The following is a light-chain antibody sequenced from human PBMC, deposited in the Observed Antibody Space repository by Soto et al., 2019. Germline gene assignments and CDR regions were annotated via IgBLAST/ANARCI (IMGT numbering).Light chain of an antibody. Sequence: ELVLTQSPGTLSLSPGERATLSCRASQSVSSSFLAWYQQKPGQAPRLLIYGASSRTTGIPDRFSGSGSGTDFTLTISRLEPEDFAVYYCQQYGSSLWSFGQGTKGEIK. J-gene: IGKJ1*01. CDR3: QQYGSSLWS. CDR1: QSVSSSF. V-gene: IGKV3-20*01. CDR2: GAS.